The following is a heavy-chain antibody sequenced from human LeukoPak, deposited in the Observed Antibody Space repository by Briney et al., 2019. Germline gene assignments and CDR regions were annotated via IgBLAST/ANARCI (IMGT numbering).Heavy chain of an antibody. Sequence: SLRLSCAASGFTFSSYAMSWVRQAPGKGLEWVSLISGSGGSTYYADSVKGRFTISRDNSKNTLYLQMNSLRVEDTAVYYCAKGNIAARQDIMDVWGQGTTVTVSS. J-gene: IGHJ6*02. V-gene: IGHV3-23*01. CDR3: AKGNIAARQDIMDV. CDR2: ISGSGGST. D-gene: IGHD6-6*01. CDR1: GFTFSSYA.